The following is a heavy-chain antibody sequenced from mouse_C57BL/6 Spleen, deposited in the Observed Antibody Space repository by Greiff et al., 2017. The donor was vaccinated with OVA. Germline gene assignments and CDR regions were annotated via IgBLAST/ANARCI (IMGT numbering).Heavy chain of an antibody. CDR2: ISSGSSTI. CDR1: GFTFSDYG. J-gene: IGHJ2*01. Sequence: EVKVEESGGGLVKPGGSLKLSCAASGFTFSDYGMQWVRQAPEKGLEWVAYISSGSSTIYYADTVKGRFTISRDNAKNTLFLQMTSLRSEDTAMYYCATNWDFDYWGQGTTLTVSS. V-gene: IGHV5-17*01. D-gene: IGHD4-1*01. CDR3: ATNWDFDY.